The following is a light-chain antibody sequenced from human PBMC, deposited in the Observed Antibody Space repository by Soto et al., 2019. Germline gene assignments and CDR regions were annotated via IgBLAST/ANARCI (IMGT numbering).Light chain of an antibody. V-gene: IGKV3-20*01. J-gene: IGKJ4*01. Sequence: EIVLTQSPGTLYLSPGERVTLSCRASQSVSSRLAWYQQKPGQSPRLLFYGASNRATAIPDRFSGSGSGTEFSLTISRLEPEDFAVYYCHQYGISPFGGGTKVDIK. CDR1: QSVSSR. CDR2: GAS. CDR3: HQYGISP.